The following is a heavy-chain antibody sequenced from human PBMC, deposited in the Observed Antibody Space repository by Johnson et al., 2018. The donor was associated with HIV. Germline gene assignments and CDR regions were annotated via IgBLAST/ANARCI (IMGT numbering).Heavy chain of an antibody. J-gene: IGHJ3*02. D-gene: IGHD6-19*01. CDR2: IRYDGSNK. Sequence: QVQLVESGGGVVQPGGSLRLSCAASGFTFSSYGMHWVRQAPGKGLEWVAFIRYDGSNKYYADSVKGRFTISRDNSKNTLYLQMNSLRAEDTAVYYCANGGKYSSGWYESAFDIWGQGTMVTVSS. V-gene: IGHV3-30*02. CDR3: ANGGKYSSGWYESAFDI. CDR1: GFTFSSYG.